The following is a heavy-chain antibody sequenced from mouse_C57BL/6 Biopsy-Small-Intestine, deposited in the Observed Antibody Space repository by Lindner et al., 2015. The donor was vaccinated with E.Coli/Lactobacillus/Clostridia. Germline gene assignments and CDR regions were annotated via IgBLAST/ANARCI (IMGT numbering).Heavy chain of an antibody. J-gene: IGHJ3*01. CDR2: IYPGDGDT. CDR3: ARTDYDYDGGFTY. CDR1: GYAFSSSW. V-gene: IGHV1-82*01. Sequence: VQLQESGPELVKPGASVKISCKASGYAFSSSWMNWVKQRPGKGLEWIGRIYPGDGDTKYNGKFKGKATLTADKSSRTAYMQLSSLTSEDSAVYFCARTDYDYDGGFTYWGQGTLVTVSA. D-gene: IGHD2-4*01.